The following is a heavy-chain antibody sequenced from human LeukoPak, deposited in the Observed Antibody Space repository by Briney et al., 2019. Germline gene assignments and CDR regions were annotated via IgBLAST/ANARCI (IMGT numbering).Heavy chain of an antibody. J-gene: IGHJ6*04. CDR3: ARDPHPGSFAV. Sequence: GALRLSCAASGFTFSDYYMSWIRQAPGKGLEWVSYISSSGSTIYYADSVKGRFTISRDNAKNSLYLQMNSLRAEDTAVYYCARDPHPGSFAVWGKGTTVTVSS. CDR2: ISSSGSTI. V-gene: IGHV3-11*04. CDR1: GFTFSDYY.